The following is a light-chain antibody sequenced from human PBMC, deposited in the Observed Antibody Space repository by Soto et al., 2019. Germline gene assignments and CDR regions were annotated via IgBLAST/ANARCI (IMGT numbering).Light chain of an antibody. CDR3: QQYGGSPFT. CDR2: GAS. Sequence: EIVLTQSPGTLSLSPGETATLSCRANQIVSSTYLAWYQQKPGQAPRLLFYGASSRATGIPDRFSGSGSGTDFTLTINRLEPEDFAVYYCQQYGGSPFTFGTGTKVYI. V-gene: IGKV3-20*01. J-gene: IGKJ3*01. CDR1: QIVSSTY.